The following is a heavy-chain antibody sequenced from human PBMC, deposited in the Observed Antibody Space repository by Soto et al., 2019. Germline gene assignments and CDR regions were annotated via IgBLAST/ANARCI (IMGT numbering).Heavy chain of an antibody. D-gene: IGHD4-17*01. CDR1: GFSLSTNGKG. J-gene: IGHJ3*02. Sequence: FGPTLVNPTQTRTLXCTFSGFSLSTNGKGVGWIRQPPGKALEWLGLIFWDDDKRYNPSLKTRLTITKDTSKNQVVLTMTNMDLVDTATYFCARPPAVTNQKWSAFEIWGQGARVTVSS. V-gene: IGHV2-5*02. CDR3: ARPPAVTNQKWSAFEI. CDR2: IFWDDDK.